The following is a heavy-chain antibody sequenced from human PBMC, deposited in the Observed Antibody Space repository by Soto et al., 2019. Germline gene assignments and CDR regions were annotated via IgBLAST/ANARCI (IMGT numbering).Heavy chain of an antibody. Sequence: QVQLQQWGAGLLKPSETLSLTCAVYGGSFSGYYWSWIRQPPGKGLEWIGEINHSGSTNYNPSLKSRVTISVDTSKTPFSHKLSPVTAAYTAVYYRARGRGRGFGSGLYSVRTTEQTLSKFDYWGLGTLVTVSS. J-gene: IGHJ4*02. V-gene: IGHV4-34*01. CDR2: INHSGST. D-gene: IGHD6-19*01. CDR1: GGSFSGYY. CDR3: ARGRGRGFGSGLYSVRTTEQTLSKFDY.